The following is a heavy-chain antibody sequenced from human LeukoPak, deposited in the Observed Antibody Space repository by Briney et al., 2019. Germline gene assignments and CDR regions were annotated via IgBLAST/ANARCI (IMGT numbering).Heavy chain of an antibody. CDR1: GFTFSSYW. CDR3: ARTIFGVVTVYPNYYYYYYMDV. CDR2: IKQDGSEK. J-gene: IGHJ6*03. D-gene: IGHD3-3*01. Sequence: GSLRLSCAASGFTFSSYWMSWVRQAPGKGLEWVANIKQDGSEKYYVDSVKGRFTISRDNAKNSLYLQMNSLRAEDTAVYYCARTIFGVVTVYPNYYYYYYMDVWGKRTTVTVSS. V-gene: IGHV3-7*01.